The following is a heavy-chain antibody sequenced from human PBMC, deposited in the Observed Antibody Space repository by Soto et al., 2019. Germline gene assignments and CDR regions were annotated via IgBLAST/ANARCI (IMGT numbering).Heavy chain of an antibody. Sequence: ASVKVSCKASGYTFTNCLIHWVRQAPGQRLEWMGWINAGSGNTKYSQNFQGRVTITRDTSASTAYMELRSLRSEDTAVYYCARGYIYGRNWFDPWGQGTLVTSPQ. CDR1: GYTFTNCL. J-gene: IGHJ5*02. CDR3: ARGYIYGRNWFDP. CDR2: INAGSGNT. D-gene: IGHD5-18*01. V-gene: IGHV1-3*01.